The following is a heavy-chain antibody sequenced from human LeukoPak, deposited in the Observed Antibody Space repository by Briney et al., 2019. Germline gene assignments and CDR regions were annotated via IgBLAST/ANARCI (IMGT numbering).Heavy chain of an antibody. Sequence: PGGSLRLSCTASGFSFRTTYMSWVRQAPGKGLEWVSAISGSGGSTYYADSVKGRFTISRDNSKNTLYLQMNSLRAEDTAVYYCAKDSELIAVAGIFDYWGQGTLVTVSS. CDR1: GFSFRTTY. CDR3: AKDSELIAVAGIFDY. D-gene: IGHD6-19*01. J-gene: IGHJ4*02. V-gene: IGHV3-23*01. CDR2: ISGSGGST.